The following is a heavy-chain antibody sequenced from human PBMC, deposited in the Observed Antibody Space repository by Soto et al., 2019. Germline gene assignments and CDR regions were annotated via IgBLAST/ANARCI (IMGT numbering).Heavy chain of an antibody. Sequence: VQLVESGGGLVQPGGSLRLSCAASGFTFSNYWMHWDRQAPGKGLEWVAVISNDGSNKYYADSVKGRFTISRDNSKTTLYLQMNSLRAEDTAVYYCAKQHCSSTSCYPLYYFYYGMDVWGQGTTVTVSS. D-gene: IGHD2-2*01. J-gene: IGHJ6*02. V-gene: IGHV3-30*18. CDR3: AKQHCSSTSCYPLYYFYYGMDV. CDR2: ISNDGSNK. CDR1: GFTFSNYW.